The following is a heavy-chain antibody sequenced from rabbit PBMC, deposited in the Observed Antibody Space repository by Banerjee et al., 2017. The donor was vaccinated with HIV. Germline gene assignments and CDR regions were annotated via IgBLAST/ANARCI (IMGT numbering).Heavy chain of an antibody. V-gene: IGHV1S47*01. J-gene: IGHJ4*01. CDR3: VRDIAISDTGYAFNL. Sequence: QEQLEESGGDLVKPGASLTLTCKASGFDFSSNAMCWVRQAPGKGLEWIGCIYNGDGSTYYASWVNGRFSISKPSSTTVTLQMTSLTAADTATYFCVRDIAISDTGYAFNLWGQGTLVTVS. CDR2: IYNGDGST. CDR1: GFDFSSNA. D-gene: IGHD2-1*01.